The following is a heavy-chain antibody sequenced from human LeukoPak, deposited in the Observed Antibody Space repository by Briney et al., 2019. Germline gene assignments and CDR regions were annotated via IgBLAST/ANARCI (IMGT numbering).Heavy chain of an antibody. CDR2: ITYSGGST. Sequence: GGSLRLSCAASRFTFSSSAMSWVRQAPGKGLEWVSGITYSGGSTYYADSVKGRFTISRDNSKSTLYLQMNSLRAEDTAAYYCAKGGSGNFPFDYWGQGTLVTVSS. CDR1: RFTFSSSA. CDR3: AKGGSGNFPFDY. V-gene: IGHV3-23*01. J-gene: IGHJ4*02. D-gene: IGHD1-26*01.